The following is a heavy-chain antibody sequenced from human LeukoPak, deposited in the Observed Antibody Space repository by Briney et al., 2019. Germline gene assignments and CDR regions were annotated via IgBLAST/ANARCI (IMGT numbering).Heavy chain of an antibody. CDR1: GFTFSDYY. D-gene: IGHD3-22*01. CDR3: ARIASSGYTLFFDY. CDR2: IYSGGST. Sequence: PGGSLRLSCAASGFTFSDYYMSWIRQAPGKGLEWVSVIYSGGSTYYADSVKGRFTITRDNSKNTLYLQMNSLRAEDTAVYYCARIASSGYTLFFDYWGQGTLVTVSS. V-gene: IGHV3-53*01. J-gene: IGHJ4*02.